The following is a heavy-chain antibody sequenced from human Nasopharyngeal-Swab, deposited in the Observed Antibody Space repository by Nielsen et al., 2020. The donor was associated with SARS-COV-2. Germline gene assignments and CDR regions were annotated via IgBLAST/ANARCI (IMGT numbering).Heavy chain of an antibody. V-gene: IGHV3-73*01. D-gene: IGHD2-15*01. CDR1: GFTFSDSA. J-gene: IGHJ4*02. CDR2: IRSKGNTYAT. Sequence: GESLKISCAASGFTFSDSAIHWVRQASGKGLEWVGRIRSKGNTYATAYSASVKGRFIIFRDDPKNTAYLQMNSLKTEDTAMYYCTRCGGGCYSGRDYWGQGTLVTVSS. CDR3: TRCGGGCYSGRDY.